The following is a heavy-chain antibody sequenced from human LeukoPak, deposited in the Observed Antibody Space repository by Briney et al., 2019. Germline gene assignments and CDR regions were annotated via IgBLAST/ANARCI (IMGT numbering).Heavy chain of an antibody. V-gene: IGHV3-74*01. CDR2: INSDGSST. J-gene: IGHJ3*02. CDR3: ARDPRLGAFDI. CDR1: GFTFSSYW. Sequence: GGSLRLSCAASGFTFSSYWMHWVRQAPGKGLVWVSRINSDGSSTSYADSVKGRFTTSRDNAKNTLYLQMNSLRAEDTAVYYCARDPRLGAFDIWGQGTMVTVSS. D-gene: IGHD6-19*01.